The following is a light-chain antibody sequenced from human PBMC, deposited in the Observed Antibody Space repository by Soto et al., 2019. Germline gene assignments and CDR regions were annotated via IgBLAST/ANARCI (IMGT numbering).Light chain of an antibody. CDR2: GAS. V-gene: IGKV3-20*01. CDR3: QQYGSSTGYT. CDR1: QSVSSSY. J-gene: IGKJ2*01. Sequence: EIVLTQSPGTLSLSPGGRATLSCRASQSVSSSYLAWYQQKPGQAPRLLIYGASSRATGIPDRFSGSGSGTDFTLTISGLEPEDFAVYYCQQYGSSTGYTFGQGTKLEIK.